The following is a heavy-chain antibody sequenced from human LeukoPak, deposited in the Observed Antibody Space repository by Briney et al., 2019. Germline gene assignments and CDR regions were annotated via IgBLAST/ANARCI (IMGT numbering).Heavy chain of an antibody. CDR3: AKEVDYGDYY. CDR1: GFTFSSYG. CDR2: ISYDGSNK. V-gene: IGHV3-30*18. Sequence: GGSLRLSCAASGFTFSSYGMHWVRQAPGKGLEWVAVISYDGSNKYYADSVKGRFTISRDNSKNTLYLQMNSLRAEDTAVYYCAKEVDYGDYYWGQGTLVTVSS. J-gene: IGHJ4*02. D-gene: IGHD4-17*01.